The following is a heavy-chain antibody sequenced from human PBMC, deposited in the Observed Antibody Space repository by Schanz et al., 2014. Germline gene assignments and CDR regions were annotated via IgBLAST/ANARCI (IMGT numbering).Heavy chain of an antibody. CDR3: AKDPSHGDYDYYFDY. D-gene: IGHD3-22*01. CDR1: GFTVSSDH. Sequence: EVQLVESGGGFVKPGGSLGLSCVVSGFTVSSDHMSWVRQAPGKGLEWVSALSGSGGSTYYADSVKGRFTISRDNSKNTLYLQMNSLRAEDTAVYYCAKDPSHGDYDYYFDYWGQGTLVTVSS. CDR2: LSGSGGST. V-gene: IGHV3-23*04. J-gene: IGHJ4*02.